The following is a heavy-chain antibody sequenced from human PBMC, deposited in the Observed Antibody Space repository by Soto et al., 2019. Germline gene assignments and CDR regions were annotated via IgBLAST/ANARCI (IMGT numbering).Heavy chain of an antibody. CDR2: IYYSGST. CDR3: ARGTDCSSTSCYEVGLGYYYYYYMDV. Sequence: SETQSLTSTVSGGSISSYYWSWIRQPPGKGLEWIGYIYYSGSTNYNPSLKSRVTISVDTSKNQFSLKLSSVTAADTAVYYCARGTDCSSTSCYEVGLGYYYYYYMDVWGKGTTVTVSS. V-gene: IGHV4-59*08. D-gene: IGHD2-2*01. CDR1: GGSISSYY. J-gene: IGHJ6*03.